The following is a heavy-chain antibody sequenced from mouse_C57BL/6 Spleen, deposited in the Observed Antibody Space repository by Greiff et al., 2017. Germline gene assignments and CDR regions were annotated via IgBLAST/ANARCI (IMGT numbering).Heavy chain of an antibody. Sequence: QVQLKESGPELVKPGASVKISCKASGYAFSSSWMNWVKQRPGKGLEWIGRIYPGDGDTNYNGKFKGKATLTADKSSSTAYMQLSSLTSEDSAVYFCARGYDYLYAMDYWGQGTSVTVSS. CDR2: IYPGDGDT. CDR3: ARGYDYLYAMDY. CDR1: GYAFSSSW. D-gene: IGHD2-4*01. V-gene: IGHV1-82*01. J-gene: IGHJ4*01.